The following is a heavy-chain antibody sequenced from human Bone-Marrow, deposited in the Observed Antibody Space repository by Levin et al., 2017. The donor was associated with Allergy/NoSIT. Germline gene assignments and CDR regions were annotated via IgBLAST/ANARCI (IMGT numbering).Heavy chain of an antibody. Sequence: ASVKVSCKASGYTFTSYYMHWVRQAPGQGLEWMGIINPSGGSTNYAQKFQGRVTMTRDTSTSTVYMELSSLRSEDTAVYYCVKDQGGRQQLVGGAFDIWGQGTMVTVSS. CDR3: VKDQGGRQQLVGGAFDI. CDR1: GYTFTSYY. CDR2: INPSGGST. V-gene: IGHV1-46*01. J-gene: IGHJ3*02. D-gene: IGHD6-13*01.